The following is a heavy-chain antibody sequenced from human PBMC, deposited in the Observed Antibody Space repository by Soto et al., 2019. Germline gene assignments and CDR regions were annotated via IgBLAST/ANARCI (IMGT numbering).Heavy chain of an antibody. J-gene: IGHJ4*02. CDR3: ARGHCLSTTCSPDY. Sequence: SETLSLTCAVFGGSFRDYYCTWIRQPPGKGLEWIAEINHRGTTNYNPSLKSRVTISADTSKNQFSLNLSSVTAADTAVYYCARGHCLSTTCSPDYWGQGALVT. CDR2: INHRGTT. V-gene: IGHV4-34*01. D-gene: IGHD2-2*01. CDR1: GGSFRDYY.